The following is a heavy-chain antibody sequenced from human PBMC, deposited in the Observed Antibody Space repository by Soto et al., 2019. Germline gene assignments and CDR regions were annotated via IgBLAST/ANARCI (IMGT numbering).Heavy chain of an antibody. CDR3: ARGGLYGYRPGWTGNAFDL. V-gene: IGHV3-21*01. J-gene: IGHJ3*01. CDR2: ISPTGTFM. CDR1: GFAFSSYN. Sequence: VQLVASGGGLVKPGGSLRLSCAASGFAFSSYNMHWVRQAPGKGLEWVSSISPTGTFMHSADSLKDRFSISRDNAETFLYRQRHSLRAEDTAVDYWARGGLYGYRPGWTGNAFDLCVQGTMVTVAS. D-gene: IGHD5-12*01.